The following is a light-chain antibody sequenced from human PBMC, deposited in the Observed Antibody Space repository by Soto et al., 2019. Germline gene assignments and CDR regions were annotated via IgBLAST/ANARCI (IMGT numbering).Light chain of an antibody. CDR2: DAS. J-gene: IGKJ4*01. V-gene: IGKV1-33*01. CDR3: QQSVNLPT. Sequence: DIQMTQSPSSLSASVGDRVTITCQASQDIKEYLNWYQQKPGKAPKLLIHDASKLETWFPSRFSGSGSGTYFAFTISSLQPEDIATYYCQQSVNLPTFGCGTKVEIK. CDR1: QDIKEY.